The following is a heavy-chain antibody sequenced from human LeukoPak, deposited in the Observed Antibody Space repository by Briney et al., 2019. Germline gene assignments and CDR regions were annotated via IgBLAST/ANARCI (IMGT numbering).Heavy chain of an antibody. CDR2: IIPILGIA. CDR1: GGTFSSYA. V-gene: IGHV1-69*04. CDR3: ARAFYDSSGYYPTPLGLAHHSYGMDV. J-gene: IGHJ6*02. D-gene: IGHD3-22*01. Sequence: GASVKVSCKASGGTFSSYAISWVRQAPGQGLEWMGRIIPILGIANYAQKFQGRVTITADKSTSTAYMELSSLRSEDTAVYYCARAFYDSSGYYPTPLGLAHHSYGMDVWGQGTTVTVSS.